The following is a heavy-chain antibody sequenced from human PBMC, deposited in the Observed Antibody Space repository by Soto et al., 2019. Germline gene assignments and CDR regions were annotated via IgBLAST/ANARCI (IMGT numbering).Heavy chain of an antibody. V-gene: IGHV1-18*01. CDR2: ISAYNGNT. D-gene: IGHD6-13*01. Sequence: ASVKVSCKASGYTFTSYGISWVRQAPGQGLEWMGWISAYNGNTDYAQKLQGRVTMTTDTSTSTAYMELRSLRSDDTAVYYCARYISIPIAAAGTSLGKWGQGTLVTVSS. CDR1: GYTFTSYG. CDR3: ARYISIPIAAAGTSLGK. J-gene: IGHJ4*02.